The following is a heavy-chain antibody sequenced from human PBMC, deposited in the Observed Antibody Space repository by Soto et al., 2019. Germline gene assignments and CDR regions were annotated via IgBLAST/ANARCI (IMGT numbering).Heavy chain of an antibody. CDR3: ARGWEVPAATFDS. D-gene: IGHD2-2*01. CDR2: MTPHSGKT. J-gene: IGHJ4*02. Sequence: QVQLVQSGAEVKKPGTSVKVSCKASGYTFTTYDINWVRQAPGQGLEWMGWMTPHSGKTGYAPKFQGRVTMTRDTSISTAYMELSSLRSEDTAVYFCARGWEVPAATFDSWGQATLVTVSS. CDR1: GYTFTTYD. V-gene: IGHV1-8*01.